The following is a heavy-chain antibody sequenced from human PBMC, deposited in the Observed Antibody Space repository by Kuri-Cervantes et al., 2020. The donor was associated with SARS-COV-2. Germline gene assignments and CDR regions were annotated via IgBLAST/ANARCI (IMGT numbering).Heavy chain of an antibody. CDR3: ARIPRGAARFFDY. CDR1: GFTFSSYG. D-gene: IGHD6-6*01. CDR2: ISYDGSNK. Sequence: GGSLRLSCAVSGFTFSSYGMHWIRQAPGKGLEWVAVISYDGSNKYYADSVKGRFTISRDNSKNTLYLQMNSLRAEDTAVYYCARIPRGAARFFDYWGQGTLVTVSS. V-gene: IGHV3-30*03. J-gene: IGHJ4*02.